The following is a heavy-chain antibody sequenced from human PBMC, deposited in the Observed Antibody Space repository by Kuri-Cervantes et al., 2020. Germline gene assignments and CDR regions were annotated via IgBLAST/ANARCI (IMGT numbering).Heavy chain of an antibody. J-gene: IGHJ4*02. CDR2: IWYDGSGK. D-gene: IGHD4-17*01. CDR1: GFTFSSYG. Sequence: GESLKISCAASGFTFSSYGMHWVRQAPGRGLEWVAVIWYDGSGKHHAESVKGRFTISRDNSKNTLYLQMNSLRAEDTAVYYCAPTTVTTIGFGYWGRGTLVTVSS. CDR3: APTTVTTIGFGY. V-gene: IGHV3-30*02.